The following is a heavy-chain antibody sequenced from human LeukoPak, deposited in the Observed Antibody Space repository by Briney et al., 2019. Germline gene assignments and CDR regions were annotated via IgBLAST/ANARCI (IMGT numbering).Heavy chain of an antibody. CDR2: IYYSGST. CDR3: ARAWELDCSGGSCYSSDAFDI. V-gene: IGHV4-39*01. D-gene: IGHD2-15*01. J-gene: IGHJ3*02. CDR1: GGSISSSSYY. Sequence: PSETLSLTCTVSGGSISSSSYYWGWIRQPPGKGLEWIGSIYYSGSTYYNPSLKSRVTISVDTSKNQFSLKLSSVTAADTALYYCARAWELDCSGGSCYSSDAFDIWGQGTMVTVSS.